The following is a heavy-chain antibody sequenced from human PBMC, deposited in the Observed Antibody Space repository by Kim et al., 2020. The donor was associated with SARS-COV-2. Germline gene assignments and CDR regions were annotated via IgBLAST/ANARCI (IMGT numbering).Heavy chain of an antibody. CDR1: GGTFSSYA. V-gene: IGHV1-69*13. J-gene: IGHJ3*02. Sequence: SVKVSCKASGGTFSSYAISWVRQAPGQGLEWMGGIISIFGTANYAQKFQGRVTITADESTSTAYMELSSLRSEDTAVYYCARESDSSDAFDIWGQGTMVTVSS. D-gene: IGHD2-21*01. CDR2: IISIFGTA. CDR3: ARESDSSDAFDI.